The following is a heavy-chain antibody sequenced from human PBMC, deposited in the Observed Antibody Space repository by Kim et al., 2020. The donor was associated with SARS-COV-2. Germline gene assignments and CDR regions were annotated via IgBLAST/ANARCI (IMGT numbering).Heavy chain of an antibody. CDR2: INHSGST. CDR3: ARGGHGSSWLDYSYYMDV. D-gene: IGHD6-13*01. V-gene: IGHV4-34*01. J-gene: IGHJ6*03. Sequence: SETLSLTCAVYGGSFSGYYWSWIRQPPGKGLEWIGEINHSGSTNYNPSLKSRVTISVDTSKNQFSLKLSSVTAADTAVYYCARGGHGSSWLDYSYYMDV. CDR1: GGSFSGYY.